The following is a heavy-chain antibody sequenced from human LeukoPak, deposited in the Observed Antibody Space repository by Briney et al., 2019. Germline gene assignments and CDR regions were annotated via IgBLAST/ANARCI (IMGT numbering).Heavy chain of an antibody. V-gene: IGHV3-30*02. CDR3: AKDAANLLYYCDY. Sequence: PGGSLRFSCVASGFTFTNHGMHWVRQAPGKGLEWVVSIWDDGSDKYSADSVRGRFTSSRDNSKKTLYLQMNSLRAEDTAVYYCAKDAANLLYYCDYWRQGALVTVSS. CDR2: IWDDGSDK. D-gene: IGHD2-15*01. J-gene: IGHJ4*02. CDR1: GFTFTNHG.